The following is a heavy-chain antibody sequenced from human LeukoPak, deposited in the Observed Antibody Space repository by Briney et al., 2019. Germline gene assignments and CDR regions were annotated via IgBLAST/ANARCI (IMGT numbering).Heavy chain of an antibody. Sequence: GGSLRLSCADSGITFSTYGIHWVRQVPGKGLEWVAVISHDGSNYYYADSVKGRFTISRDNSKNTLYLQMNSLRTEDTAVYYCAKATGSSWYYFDDWGLGTLVTVSS. J-gene: IGHJ4*02. V-gene: IGHV3-30*18. CDR2: ISHDGSNY. D-gene: IGHD6-13*01. CDR1: GITFSTYG. CDR3: AKATGSSWYYFDD.